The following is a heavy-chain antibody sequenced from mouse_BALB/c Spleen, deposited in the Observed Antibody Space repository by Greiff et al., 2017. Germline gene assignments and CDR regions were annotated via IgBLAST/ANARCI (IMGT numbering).Heavy chain of an antibody. CDR1: GFTFSSYA. J-gene: IGHJ2*01. Sequence: EVKLVESGGGLVKPGGSLKLSCAASGFTFSSYAMSWVRQTPEKRLEWVASISSGGSTYYPDSVKGRFTISRDNARNILYLQMSSLRSEDTAMYYCARSYYRYDGGFDYWGQGTTLTVSS. CDR2: ISSGGST. CDR3: ARSYYRYDGGFDY. D-gene: IGHD2-14*01. V-gene: IGHV5-6-5*01.